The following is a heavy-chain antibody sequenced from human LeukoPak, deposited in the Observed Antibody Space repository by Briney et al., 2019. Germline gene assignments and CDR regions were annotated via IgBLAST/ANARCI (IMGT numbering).Heavy chain of an antibody. CDR1: GYTFTGYY. CDR2: INPNSGGT. CDR3: ARDAYCSSTSCGNWFDP. Sequence: ASVKVSCKASGYTFTGYYMHWVRQAPGQGLEWMGWINPNSGGTNYAQKFQGRVTMTRDTSISTAYMELSRLRSDDTAVYYCARDAYCSSTSCGNWFDPWGQGTLVTVSS. V-gene: IGHV1-2*02. J-gene: IGHJ5*02. D-gene: IGHD2-2*01.